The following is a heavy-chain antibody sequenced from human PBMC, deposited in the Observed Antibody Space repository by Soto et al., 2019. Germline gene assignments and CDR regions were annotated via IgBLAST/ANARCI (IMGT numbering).Heavy chain of an antibody. D-gene: IGHD2-15*01. CDR3: ARSGSGGYPYFQH. CDR1: GFTFDDYG. V-gene: IGHV3-20*04. CDR2: INWYGGST. J-gene: IGHJ1*01. Sequence: EVQLVESGGGVVRPGGSLRLSCAASGFTFDDYGISWVRQAPGKGLEWVSGINWYGGSTGYADSVKGRFTISRDNAKNSLYLQMNSLRAEDTALYYCARSGSGGYPYFQHWGQGTLVTVSS.